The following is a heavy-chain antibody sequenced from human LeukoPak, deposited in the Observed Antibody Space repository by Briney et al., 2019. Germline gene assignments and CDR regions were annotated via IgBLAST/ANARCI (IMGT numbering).Heavy chain of an antibody. CDR1: GFTVSSNY. V-gene: IGHV3-66*01. CDR3: ATTPIYDILTSD. Sequence: PGGSLRLSCAASGFTVSSNYMSWVRQAPGKGLEWVSVIYSGGSTYYADSVKGRFTISRDNSKNTLYLQVNSLRAEDTAVYYCATTPIYDILTSDWGQGTLVTVSS. CDR2: IYSGGST. D-gene: IGHD3-9*01. J-gene: IGHJ4*02.